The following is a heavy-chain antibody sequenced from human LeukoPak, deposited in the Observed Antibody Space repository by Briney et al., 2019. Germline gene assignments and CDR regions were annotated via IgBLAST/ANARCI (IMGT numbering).Heavy chain of an antibody. J-gene: IGHJ6*02. V-gene: IGHV1-24*01. CDR3: AQAKVVPAAMRSDYYYYYGMDV. CDR1: GYTLTELS. Sequence: GASVKVSCKVSGYTLTELSMHWVRQAPGKGLEWMGGFDPEDGETIYAQKFQGRVTMTEDTSTDTAYMELSSLRSEDTAVYYCAQAKVVPAAMRSDYYYYYGMDVWGQGTTVTVSS. CDR2: FDPEDGET. D-gene: IGHD2-2*01.